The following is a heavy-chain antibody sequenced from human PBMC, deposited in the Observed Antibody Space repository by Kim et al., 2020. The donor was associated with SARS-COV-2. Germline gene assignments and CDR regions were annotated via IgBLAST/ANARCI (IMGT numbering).Heavy chain of an antibody. J-gene: IGHJ3*02. CDR3: AKELAFRLGSAFDI. Sequence: GGSLRLSCAASGFTFSNYDMRWIRQAPGKGLEWVADIKGTSTNTNYADSVKGRFTISRDNAKNSLYLQMNSLRAEDTAVYFCAKELAFRLGSAFDIWGQGTMVTVSS. CDR1: GFTFSNYD. V-gene: IGHV3-11*05. D-gene: IGHD3-16*01. CDR2: IKGTSTNT.